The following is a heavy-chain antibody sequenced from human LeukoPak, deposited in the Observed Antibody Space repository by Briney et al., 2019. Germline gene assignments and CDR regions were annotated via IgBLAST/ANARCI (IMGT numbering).Heavy chain of an antibody. D-gene: IGHD4/OR15-4a*01. CDR3: ARRAGAYSHPYDY. Sequence: GGSLRLSCTVSGFTVSSNSMSWVRQAPGKGLERASFIYSGDTHYSDSVKGRFTISRDHSKNTLYLQMNSLRAEDTAVYYCARRAGAYSHPYDYWGQGTLVTVSS. CDR2: IYSGDT. J-gene: IGHJ4*02. V-gene: IGHV3-53*01. CDR1: GFTVSSNS.